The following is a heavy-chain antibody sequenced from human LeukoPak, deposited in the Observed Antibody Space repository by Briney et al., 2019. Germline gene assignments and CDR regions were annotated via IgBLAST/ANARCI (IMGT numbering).Heavy chain of an antibody. CDR2: ISYDGSNK. CDR3: ATFEYSSYQSFDY. J-gene: IGHJ4*02. CDR1: GFTFSSYG. V-gene: IGHV3-30*03. Sequence: GGSLRLSCAASGFTFSSYGMHWVRPAPGKGLEWVAVISYDGSNKYYADSVKGRFTISRDNSKNTLYLQMNSLRAEDTAVYYCATFEYSSYQSFDYWGQGTLVTVSS. D-gene: IGHD6-6*01.